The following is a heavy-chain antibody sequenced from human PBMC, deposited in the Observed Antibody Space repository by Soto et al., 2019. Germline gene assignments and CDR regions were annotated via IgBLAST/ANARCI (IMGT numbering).Heavy chain of an antibody. D-gene: IGHD2-15*01. Sequence: GSLRLSCAASGFTFSSYWMSWVRQAPGKGLEWVANIKQDGSEKYYVDSVKGRFTISRDNAKNSLYLQMNSLRAEDTAVYYCARGGVVVVAAIDYYGMDVWGQGTTVTVSS. V-gene: IGHV3-7*03. CDR2: IKQDGSEK. CDR1: GFTFSSYW. CDR3: ARGGVVVVAAIDYYGMDV. J-gene: IGHJ6*02.